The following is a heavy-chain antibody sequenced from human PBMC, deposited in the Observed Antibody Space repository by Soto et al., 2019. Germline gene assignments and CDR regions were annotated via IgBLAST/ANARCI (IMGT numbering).Heavy chain of an antibody. J-gene: IGHJ4*02. CDR3: ARDLTSGGSPPY. Sequence: EVQLVESGGGLVKPGGSLRLSCAASGFTFSSYSMNRVRQAPGKGLEWVSSISSSSSYIYYADSVKGRFTISRDNAKNSLYLQMNSLRAEDTAVYYCARDLTSGGSPPYWGQGTLVTVSS. V-gene: IGHV3-21*01. D-gene: IGHD1-26*01. CDR1: GFTFSSYS. CDR2: ISSSSSYI.